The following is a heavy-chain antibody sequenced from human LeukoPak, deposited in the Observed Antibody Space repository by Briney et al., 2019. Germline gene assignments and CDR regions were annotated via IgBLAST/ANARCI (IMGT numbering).Heavy chain of an antibody. CDR2: IKQDETEK. V-gene: IGHV3-7*04. J-gene: IGHJ2*01. Sequence: AGSLPLSCAVSGLNFRSFWMSWVRQAPGKGLEWVANIKQDETEKFYVDSVKGRFIISRDNAKNSLYLQMNSLRVEDSAVYYCARGFYFSMTELYYLDLWGHGTLVTVSS. CDR3: ARGFYFSMTELYYLDL. D-gene: IGHD2-15*01. CDR1: GLNFRSFW.